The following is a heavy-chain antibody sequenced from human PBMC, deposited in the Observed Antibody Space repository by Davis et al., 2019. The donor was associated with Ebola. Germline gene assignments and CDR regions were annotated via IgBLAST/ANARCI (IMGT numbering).Heavy chain of an antibody. Sequence: PGGSLRLSCASSGFIFSSYGMSWVRQAQGKGPEWVSSMSGSGGKTYYADSVKGRFTVSRDNAKNTLYLEMNSLTAEDTAVYYCSRDVNFEFYDYWGQGTLVTVSS. V-gene: IGHV3-23*01. CDR2: MSGSGGKT. D-gene: IGHD1-20*01. CDR1: GFIFSSYG. CDR3: SRDVNFEFYDY. J-gene: IGHJ4*02.